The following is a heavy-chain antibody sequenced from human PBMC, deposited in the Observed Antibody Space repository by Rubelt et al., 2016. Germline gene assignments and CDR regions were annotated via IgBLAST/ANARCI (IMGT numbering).Heavy chain of an antibody. CDR1: GGSFSGYY. CDR3: ARSRVEMRTVDI. J-gene: IGHJ6*04. D-gene: IGHD3-3*01. Sequence: QVQLQQWGAGLLKPSETLSLTCAVYGGSFSGYYWSWIRQPPGKGLEWIGSIYYSGSTNYNPSLKSRVTISIDTSKNQFFLELSSVTAADTAVYYCARSRVEMRTVDIWGRGTTVTVSS. V-gene: IGHV4-34*01. CDR2: IYYSGST.